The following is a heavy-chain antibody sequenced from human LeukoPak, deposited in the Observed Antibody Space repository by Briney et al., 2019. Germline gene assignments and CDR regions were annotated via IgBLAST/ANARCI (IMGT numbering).Heavy chain of an antibody. CDR2: IYSGGST. D-gene: IGHD6-13*01. J-gene: IGHJ4*02. CDR1: VFTVSSNY. CDR3: ARGEYSSSWDYYFDY. V-gene: IGHV3-66*01. Sequence: TGGSLRLSCAASVFTVSSNYMSWVRQAPGKGLEWVSVIYSGGSTYYADSVKGRFTISRDNSKNTLYLQMNSLRAEDTAVYYCARGEYSSSWDYYFDYWGQGTLVTVSS.